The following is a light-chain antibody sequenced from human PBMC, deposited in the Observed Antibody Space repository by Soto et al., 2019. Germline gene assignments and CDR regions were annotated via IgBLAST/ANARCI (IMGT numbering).Light chain of an antibody. CDR1: TSNIGAPYD. Sequence: QSVLTQPPSVSGAPGQRVSISCTGSTSNIGAPYDVHWCQHLPGTAPKLLIYGDNNRPSGVPDRFSGSKSGTSASLAITRLQAEDEADYYCQSYDISLHNYVFGTGTRSPS. CDR2: GDN. V-gene: IGLV1-40*01. CDR3: QSYDISLHNYV. J-gene: IGLJ1*01.